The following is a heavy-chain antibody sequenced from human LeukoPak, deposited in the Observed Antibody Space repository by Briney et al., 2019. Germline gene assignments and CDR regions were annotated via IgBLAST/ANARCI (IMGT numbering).Heavy chain of an antibody. CDR1: GYSLSDLS. CDR3: ARERSEKYDILTGYYYMDV. D-gene: IGHD3-9*01. J-gene: IGHJ6*03. V-gene: IGHV1-2*02. CDR2: INPNSGGT. Sequence: ASVKVSCRVSGYSLSDLSIHWVRQAPGQGLEWMGWINPNSGGTNYAQKFQGRVTMTRDTSISTAYMELSRLRSDDTAVYYCARERSEKYDILTGYYYMDVWGKGTTVTVSS.